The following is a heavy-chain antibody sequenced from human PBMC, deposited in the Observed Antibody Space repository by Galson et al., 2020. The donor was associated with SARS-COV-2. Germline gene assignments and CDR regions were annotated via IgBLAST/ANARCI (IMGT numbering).Heavy chain of an antibody. D-gene: IGHD4-17*01. CDR3: AREEHWDYGGNSGFDY. CDR1: GYTFTSYY. Sequence: ASVKVSCRASGYTFTSYYMHWVRQAPGQGLEWMGIINPSGGSTSYAQKFQGRVTMTRDTSTSTVYMELSSLRSEDTAVYYCAREEHWDYGGNSGFDYWGQGTLVTVSS. V-gene: IGHV1-46*03. CDR2: INPSGGST. J-gene: IGHJ4*02.